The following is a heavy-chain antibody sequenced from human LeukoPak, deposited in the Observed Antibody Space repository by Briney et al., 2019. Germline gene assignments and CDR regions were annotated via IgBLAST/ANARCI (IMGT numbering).Heavy chain of an antibody. CDR1: GFTFSSSW. V-gene: IGHV3-74*01. CDR2: IKTDGSTT. CDR3: ARDATPKYGSGSYYKRSLNWFDP. D-gene: IGHD3-10*01. Sequence: GGSLRLSCAVSGFTFSSSWMHWVRQAPGKGLVWVSHIKTDGSTTAYADSVKGRFTISRDNAKNSLYLQMNSLRAEDTAVYYCARDATPKYGSGSYYKRSLNWFDPWGQGTLVTVSS. J-gene: IGHJ5*02.